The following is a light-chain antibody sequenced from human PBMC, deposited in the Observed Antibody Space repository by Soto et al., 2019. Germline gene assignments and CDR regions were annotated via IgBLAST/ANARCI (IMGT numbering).Light chain of an antibody. J-gene: IGKJ5*01. CDR1: QSVGSTY. V-gene: IGKV3-20*01. Sequence: EIVLTQSQGTLSLSPGERSTLSCRASQSVGSTYLAWYQQKPGQAPRLLIYAASTRATGIPARFSGSGSGTDFTLTISRLEAEDFTVYYCQQDGNSPITFGQGTRLEIK. CDR2: AAS. CDR3: QQDGNSPIT.